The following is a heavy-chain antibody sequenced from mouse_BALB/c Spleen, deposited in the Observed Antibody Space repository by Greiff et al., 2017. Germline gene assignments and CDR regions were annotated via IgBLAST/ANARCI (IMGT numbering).Heavy chain of an antibody. V-gene: IGHV1S137*01. J-gene: IGHJ4*01. D-gene: IGHD3-3*01. CDR2: ISTYYGDA. CDR3: ARCRDSYYYAMDY. CDR1: GYTFTDYA. Sequence: QVQLQQSGAELVRPGVSVKISCKGSGYTFTDYAMHWVKQSHAKSLEWIGVISTYYGDASYNQKFKGKATMTVDKSSSTAYMELARLTSEDSAIYYCARCRDSYYYAMDYWGQGTSVTVSS.